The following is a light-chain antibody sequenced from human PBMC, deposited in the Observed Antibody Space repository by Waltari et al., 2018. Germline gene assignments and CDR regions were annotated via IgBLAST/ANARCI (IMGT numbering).Light chain of an antibody. J-gene: IGKJ2*03. CDR1: QSISSW. CDR2: KAS. V-gene: IGKV1-5*01. CDR3: QQYNSAPYS. Sequence: DIQMTQSPPSLSASVRDKATTTCQASQSISSWLAWYQQKPGKAPKPLIYKASSLESGVPSRFSGSGSGTDFTLTISSLQPEDFATYYCQQYNSAPYSFGQGTKVEIK.